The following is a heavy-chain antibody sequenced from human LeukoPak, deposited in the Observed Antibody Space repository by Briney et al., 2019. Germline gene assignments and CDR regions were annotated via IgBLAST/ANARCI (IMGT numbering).Heavy chain of an antibody. CDR3: ARGRCSSTSCYGSFRGYYYYYMDV. D-gene: IGHD2-2*01. Sequence: PGGTLRLSCAASGFTFSSYGMSWVRQPPGKGLEWIGEINHSGSTNYNPSLKSRVTISVDTSKNQFSLKLSSVTAADTAVYYCARGRCSSTSCYGSFRGYYYYYMDVWGKGTTVTVSS. J-gene: IGHJ6*03. CDR2: INHSGST. V-gene: IGHV4-34*01. CDR1: GFTFSSYG.